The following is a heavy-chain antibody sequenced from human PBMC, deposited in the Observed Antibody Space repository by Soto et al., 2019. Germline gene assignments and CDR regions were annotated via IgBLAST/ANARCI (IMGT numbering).Heavy chain of an antibody. CDR2: ISASSTIL. CDR1: GFTFNGYS. Sequence: EVQLVESGGGLVQPGGSLRLSCAASGFTFNGYSMNWVRQARGKGLEYISYISASSTILYYADSVKGRFTISRDNAENSLYLQMTSLRDEDTAVYYCARVGISTVTAPYWYFDLWGRGTLVTVSS. J-gene: IGHJ2*01. CDR3: ARVGISTVTAPYWYFDL. D-gene: IGHD4-17*01. V-gene: IGHV3-48*02.